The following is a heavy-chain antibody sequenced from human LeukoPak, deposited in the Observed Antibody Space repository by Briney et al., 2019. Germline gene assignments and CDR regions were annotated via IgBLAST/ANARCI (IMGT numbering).Heavy chain of an antibody. D-gene: IGHD6-19*01. V-gene: IGHV3-48*01. CDR2: ISSSSSTI. Sequence: GGSLRLSCAASGFTFSSYSMNWVRQAPGKGLEWVSYISSSSSTIYYADSVKGRFTISRDNAKNSLYLQMNSLRAEDTAVYYCARSHIAVAGTFDYWGQGTLVTVSS. J-gene: IGHJ4*02. CDR3: ARSHIAVAGTFDY. CDR1: GFTFSSYS.